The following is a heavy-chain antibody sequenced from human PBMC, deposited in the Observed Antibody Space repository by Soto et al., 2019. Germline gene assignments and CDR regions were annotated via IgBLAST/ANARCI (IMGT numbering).Heavy chain of an antibody. V-gene: IGHV4-59*01. J-gene: IGHJ4*02. CDR1: GGSISVYY. CDR3: ARGVGSSPPRY. Sequence: QVQLQESGPGQVKPSETLSLTCTISGGSISVYYWCWIRQSPRQGLEWIGYVYDNGRPYYSPSLKSRVTISADTSKNQIALKLTSATAAKTADYYCARGVGSSPPRYWGRGTLVTVSS. CDR2: VYDNGRP. D-gene: IGHD3-9*01.